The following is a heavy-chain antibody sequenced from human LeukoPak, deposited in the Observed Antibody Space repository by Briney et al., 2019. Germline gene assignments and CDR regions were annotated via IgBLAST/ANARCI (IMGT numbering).Heavy chain of an antibody. CDR2: IGPTGSDR. J-gene: IGHJ4*02. CDR3: ATETNGRHYDY. D-gene: IGHD1-14*01. CDR1: GLTFSTSG. Sequence: VKPGGSLRLSCTASGLTFSTSGFNWVRQAPGKGLEWVASIGPTGSDRYHADSIKGRFTISRDNANNFLYLQMNSLRAEGTAVYYCATETNGRHYDYWGQGTLLTVSS. V-gene: IGHV3-21*06.